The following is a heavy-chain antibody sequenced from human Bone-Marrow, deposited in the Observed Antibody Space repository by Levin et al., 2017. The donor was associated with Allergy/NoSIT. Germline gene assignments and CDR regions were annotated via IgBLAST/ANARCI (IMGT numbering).Heavy chain of an antibody. CDR1: GFTFSSYS. V-gene: IGHV3-48*01. CDR3: AREWEVRGITAREFDC. Sequence: GGSLRLSCAASGFTFSSYSMNWVRQAPGKGLEWVSYISSSSSKIYYADSVEGRLTISRDNAKSSLYLQMNSLRPEDTAVYYCAREWEVRGITAREFDCWGQGTPVTVSS. CDR2: ISSSSSKI. J-gene: IGHJ4*02. D-gene: IGHD3-10*01.